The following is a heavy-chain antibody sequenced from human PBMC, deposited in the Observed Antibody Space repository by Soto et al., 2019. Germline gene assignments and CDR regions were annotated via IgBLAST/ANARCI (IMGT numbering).Heavy chain of an antibody. Sequence: QVQLVQSGAEVKKPGSSVKVSCKASGGTFSSYTISWVRQAPGQGLEWMGRIIPILGIANYAQKFQGRVTITADKSTSTSYMELSSLRSGDTAVYYCARVPSTAIVTDDNWFDPWGQGTLVTVSS. J-gene: IGHJ5*02. V-gene: IGHV1-69*02. CDR3: ARVPSTAIVTDDNWFDP. D-gene: IGHD5-18*01. CDR1: GGTFSSYT. CDR2: IIPILGIA.